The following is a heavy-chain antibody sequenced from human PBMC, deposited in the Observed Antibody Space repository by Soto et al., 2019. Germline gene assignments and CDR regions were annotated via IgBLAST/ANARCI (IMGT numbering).Heavy chain of an antibody. V-gene: IGHV3-9*01. CDR1: GFTFDDYA. D-gene: IGHD6-19*01. Sequence: EVQLVESGGGLVQPGRSLRLSCAASGFTFDDYAMHWVRQAPGKGLEWVSGISWNSGSIGYADSVKGRFTISRDNAKNSLYLQMNSLRAEDTAXYYCAKDNRGAVAGTVDYWGQGTLVT. J-gene: IGHJ4*02. CDR3: AKDNRGAVAGTVDY. CDR2: ISWNSGSI.